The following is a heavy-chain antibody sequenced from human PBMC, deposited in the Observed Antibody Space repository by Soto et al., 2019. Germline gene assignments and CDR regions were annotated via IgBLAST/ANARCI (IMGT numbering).Heavy chain of an antibody. CDR3: ARVVNYYGSGSYYFGAYFDY. Sequence: GTLALTCTVAGRSRSSYYWRWIRQPPGKELEWIGYIYYSGSTNYNPSLKSRVTISVDTSKNQFSLKLSSVTAADTAVYYCARVVNYYGSGSYYFGAYFDYWGQGTLVTVSS. V-gene: IGHV4-59*01. CDR2: IYYSGST. CDR1: GRSRSSYY. D-gene: IGHD3-10*01. J-gene: IGHJ4*02.